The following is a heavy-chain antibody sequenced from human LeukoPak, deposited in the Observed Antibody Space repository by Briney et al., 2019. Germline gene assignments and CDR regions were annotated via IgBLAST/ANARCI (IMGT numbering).Heavy chain of an antibody. CDR3: ARQAYSSGWYTSCYFDY. Sequence: SVKVSCKASGYTFTSYYMHWVRQAPGQGLEWMGGIIPIFGTANYAQKFQGRVTITADESTSTAYMELSSLRSEDTAVYYCARQAYSSGWYTSCYFDYWGQGTLVTVSS. D-gene: IGHD6-19*01. CDR1: GYTFTSYY. CDR2: IIPIFGTA. J-gene: IGHJ4*02. V-gene: IGHV1-69*13.